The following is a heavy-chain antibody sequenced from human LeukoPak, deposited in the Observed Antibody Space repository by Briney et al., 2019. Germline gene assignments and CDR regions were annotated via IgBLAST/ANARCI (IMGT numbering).Heavy chain of an antibody. CDR3: ARDYYGSGSFSGH. Sequence: GASVKVSCKASGYTFTDYYMHWVRQAPGQGLEWMGWINPKSGDTSYAQRFQGRVTMTRGTSISTAYMELSRLTSDDTAVYYCARDYYGSGSFSGHWGQGTLVTVSS. J-gene: IGHJ4*02. CDR2: INPKSGDT. V-gene: IGHV1-2*02. CDR1: GYTFTDYY. D-gene: IGHD3-10*01.